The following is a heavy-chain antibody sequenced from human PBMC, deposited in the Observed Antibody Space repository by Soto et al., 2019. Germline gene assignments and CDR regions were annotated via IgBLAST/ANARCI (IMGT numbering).Heavy chain of an antibody. CDR1: GGCISSYY. J-gene: IGHJ6*02. CDR2: IYYSGST. V-gene: IGHV4-59*01. D-gene: IGHD6-6*01. Sequence: SETLSLTCTVCGGCISSYYWSWIRQPPGKGLEWIGYIYYSGSTNYNPSLKSRVTISVDTSKNQFSLKLSSVTAADTAVYYCARGIEYSSSSGYYYYGMDVWGQGTTVTVSS. CDR3: ARGIEYSSSSGYYYYGMDV.